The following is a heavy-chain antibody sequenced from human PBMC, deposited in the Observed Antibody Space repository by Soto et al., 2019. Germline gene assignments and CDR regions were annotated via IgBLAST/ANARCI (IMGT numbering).Heavy chain of an antibody. D-gene: IGHD2-15*01. V-gene: IGHV4-34*01. J-gene: IGHJ6*02. CDR3: ARTGGYCSGVCCYGYYYYGMYV. CDR1: GGSFSGYY. Sequence: SETLSLTCAVYGGSFSGYYWSWIRQPPGKGLEWIGEINHSGSTNYNPSLKSRVTISVDTSKNQFSLKLSSVTAADTAVYYCARTGGYCSGVCCYGYYYYGMYVWGQGTTVTVSS. CDR2: INHSGST.